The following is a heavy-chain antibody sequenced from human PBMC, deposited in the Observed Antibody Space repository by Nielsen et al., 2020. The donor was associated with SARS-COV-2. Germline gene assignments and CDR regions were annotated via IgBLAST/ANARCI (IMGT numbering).Heavy chain of an antibody. CDR1: GFTLSSHA. CDR2: MSYDGRSK. Sequence: GESLKISCAASGFTLSSHAMHWVRQAPGKGLEWMAVMSYDGRSKHYADAVKGRLTISRDNSKNTLYLQMDRRRPEDTAIYYCAREDYDTSGYYYPYFNYWGHGTLVTVSS. D-gene: IGHD3-22*01. CDR3: AREDYDTSGYYYPYFNY. J-gene: IGHJ4*01. V-gene: IGHV3-30*04.